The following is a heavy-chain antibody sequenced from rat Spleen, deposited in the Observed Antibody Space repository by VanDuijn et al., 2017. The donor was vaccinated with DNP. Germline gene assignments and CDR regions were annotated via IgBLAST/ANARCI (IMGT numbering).Heavy chain of an antibody. D-gene: IGHD3-1*01. J-gene: IGHJ2*01. CDR1: GFSLTSNG. CDR2: ISTNGST. Sequence: QVQLKESGPGLVQPSQTLSLTCTVSGFSLTSNGVIWVRQPPGKGLEWIAAISTNGSTFYNSPLTSRLTISRDTSKSQVFLEMNSLQTEDTDIYFCARVPFDFWCQGVMVTVSS. CDR3: ARVPFDF. V-gene: IGHV2S8*01.